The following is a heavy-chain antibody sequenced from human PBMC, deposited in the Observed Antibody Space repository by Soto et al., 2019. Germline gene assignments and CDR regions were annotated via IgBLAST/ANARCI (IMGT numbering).Heavy chain of an antibody. D-gene: IGHD3-22*01. CDR2: IHYSGST. CDR1: GGSISSSSYY. Sequence: SETLSLTCTVSGGSISSSSYYWGWIRQPPGKGLEWIGSIHYSGSTYYNPSLKSRVTISVDTSKNQFSLKLSSVTAADTAVYYCARQAYYYDSSGYYYIRWFDPWGQGTLVTVSS. J-gene: IGHJ5*02. CDR3: ARQAYYYDSSGYYYIRWFDP. V-gene: IGHV4-39*01.